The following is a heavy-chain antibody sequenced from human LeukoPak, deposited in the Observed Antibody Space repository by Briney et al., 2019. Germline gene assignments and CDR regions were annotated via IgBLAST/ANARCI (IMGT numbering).Heavy chain of an antibody. CDR3: AKDQAYYYDSSGYYYLDY. D-gene: IGHD3-22*01. Sequence: GGSLRLSCAASGFTFSSYAMSWVRQAPGKGLEWVSAISGSGGSTYYADSVKGRFTISRDNSKKTLYLQMNSLRAEDTAVYYCAKDQAYYYDSSGYYYLDYWGQGTLVTVSS. J-gene: IGHJ4*02. CDR1: GFTFSSYA. V-gene: IGHV3-23*01. CDR2: ISGSGGST.